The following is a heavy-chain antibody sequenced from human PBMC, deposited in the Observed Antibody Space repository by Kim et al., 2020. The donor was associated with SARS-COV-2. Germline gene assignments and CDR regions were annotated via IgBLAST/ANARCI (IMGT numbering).Heavy chain of an antibody. CDR2: IRANDGST. Sequence: GGSLRLSCAASGFIFSTYAMTWVRQAPEKGLEWVSLIRANDGSTHYADSVKGRFTISRDNSKNTLYLQMNSLRIEDSAVYYCAKDIFGDYGGIQYWGRGTLVTVSS. CDR1: GFIFSTYA. D-gene: IGHD4-17*01. J-gene: IGHJ4*02. V-gene: IGHV3-23*01. CDR3: AKDIFGDYGGIQY.